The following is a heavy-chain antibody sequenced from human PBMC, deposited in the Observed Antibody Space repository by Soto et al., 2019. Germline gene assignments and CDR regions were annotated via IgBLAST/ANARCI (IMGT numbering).Heavy chain of an antibody. Sequence: PSETLSLTCTVSGGSISSSNYYWGWIRQPPGKGLEWIGSIYYSGSTYYNPSLKSRVTISVDTSKIQFSLKLSSVTAADTAVYYCATQEVGGSYVYTFDPWGQGTLVTVSS. CDR3: ATQEVGGSYVYTFDP. CDR2: IYYSGST. D-gene: IGHD1-26*01. CDR1: GGSISSSNYY. V-gene: IGHV4-39*01. J-gene: IGHJ5*02.